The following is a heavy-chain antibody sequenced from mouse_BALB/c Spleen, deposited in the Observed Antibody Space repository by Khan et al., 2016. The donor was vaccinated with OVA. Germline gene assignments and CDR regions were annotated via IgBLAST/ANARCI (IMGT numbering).Heavy chain of an antibody. CDR2: IWGGGNT. CDR3: ARTDYRYDGYDDVDY. Sequence: QVQLKQSGPGLVAPSQSLSITCTVSGFSLTRYNIHWVRQPPGKGLEWLGLIWGGGNTDYNSALKSRLSISKATSKSQVFLKMNSLQTDDTAIYXCARTDYRYDGYDDVDYWGQGTAVTVSA. CDR1: GFSLTRYN. V-gene: IGHV2-6-4*01. J-gene: IGHJ4*01. D-gene: IGHD2-14*01.